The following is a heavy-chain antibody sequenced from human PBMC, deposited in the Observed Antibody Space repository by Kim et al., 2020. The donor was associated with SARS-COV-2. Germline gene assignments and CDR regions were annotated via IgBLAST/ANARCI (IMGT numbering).Heavy chain of an antibody. D-gene: IGHD6-13*01. CDR3: ARDGYSSSLDY. CDR2: T. Sequence: TSSAETVKARFTTSRDNAKNTLYLQRNSLRAEDTAVYYCARDGYSSSLDYWGQGTLVTVSS. J-gene: IGHJ4*02. V-gene: IGHV3-74*01.